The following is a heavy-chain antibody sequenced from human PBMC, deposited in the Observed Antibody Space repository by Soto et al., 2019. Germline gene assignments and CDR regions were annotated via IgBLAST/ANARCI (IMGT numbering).Heavy chain of an antibody. CDR2: ISYDGSNK. D-gene: IGHD1-26*01. Sequence: QVQLVESGGGVVQPGRSLRLSCAASGFTFSSYAMHWVRQAPGKGLEWVAVISYDGSNKYYADSVKGRFTISRDNSKNTMYLQMNSLRAEDTAVYYCARVDATYRELNWFDPWGQGTLVTVSS. CDR1: GFTFSSYA. V-gene: IGHV3-30-3*01. CDR3: ARVDATYRELNWFDP. J-gene: IGHJ5*02.